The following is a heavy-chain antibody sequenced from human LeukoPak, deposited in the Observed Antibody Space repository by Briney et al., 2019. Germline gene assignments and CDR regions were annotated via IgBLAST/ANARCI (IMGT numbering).Heavy chain of an antibody. V-gene: IGHV4-39*07. CDR1: GGSISSSSYY. Sequence: PSETLSLTCTVSGGSISSSSYYWGWIRQPPGKGLEWIGSIYHSGSTYYNPSLKSRVTISVDTSKNQFSLKLSSVTAADTAVYYCARGPHYGSANHWGQGTLVTVSS. CDR2: IYHSGST. D-gene: IGHD3-10*01. J-gene: IGHJ4*02. CDR3: ARGPHYGSANH.